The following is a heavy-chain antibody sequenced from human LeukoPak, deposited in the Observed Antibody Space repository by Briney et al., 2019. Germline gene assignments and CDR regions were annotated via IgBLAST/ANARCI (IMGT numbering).Heavy chain of an antibody. CDR3: ARDYGGNSELSFINYYYGMDV. J-gene: IGHJ6*02. Sequence: GESLKISCKDSGYSFTSYWVAWVRQMPGKGLEWMGIIYPDDSNTRYSPSFQGQVTISADKSISTAYLQWSSLKASDTAVYYCARDYGGNSELSFINYYYGMDVWGQGTTVTVSS. CDR1: GYSFTSYW. CDR2: IYPDDSNT. D-gene: IGHD4-23*01. V-gene: IGHV5-51*01.